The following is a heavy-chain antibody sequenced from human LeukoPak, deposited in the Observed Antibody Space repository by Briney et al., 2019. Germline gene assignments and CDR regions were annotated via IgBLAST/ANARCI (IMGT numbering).Heavy chain of an antibody. V-gene: IGHV1-69*01. CDR3: ARESGYSLGGFFDY. CDR1: GGTFSSYA. CDR2: IIPIFGTA. J-gene: IGHJ4*02. Sequence: ASVKVSCKSSGGTFSSYAISWVRQAPGQGLEWMGGIIPIFGTANYAQKFQGRVTITADESTSTAYMELSSLRSEDTAVYYCARESGYSLGGFFDYWGQGTLVTVSS. D-gene: IGHD5-18*01.